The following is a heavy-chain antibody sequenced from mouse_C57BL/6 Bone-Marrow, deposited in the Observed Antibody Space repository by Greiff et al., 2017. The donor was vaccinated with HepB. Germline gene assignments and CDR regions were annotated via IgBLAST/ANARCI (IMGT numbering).Heavy chain of an antibody. V-gene: IGHV5-17*01. CDR1: GFTFSDYG. CDR2: ISSGSSTI. D-gene: IGHD2-3*01. CDR3: ARRNDGYYEDWFAY. Sequence: EVKLMESGGGLVKPGGSLKLSCAASGFTFSDYGMHWVRQAPEKGLEWVAYISSGSSTIYYADTVKGRFTISRDNAKNTLFLQMTSLRSEDTAMYYCARRNDGYYEDWFAYWGQGTLVTVSA. J-gene: IGHJ3*01.